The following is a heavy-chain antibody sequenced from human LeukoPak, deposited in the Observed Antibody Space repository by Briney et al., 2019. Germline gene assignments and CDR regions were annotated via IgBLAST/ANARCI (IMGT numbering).Heavy chain of an antibody. Sequence: GGSLRLSCAASGFTFSMYAMHWVRQAPGKGLEWVSFISRDSSSFYYADSVKGRFTISRDNAKNSLYLQMNSLRDEDTSVYYCARDYTWAFDNWGQGTMVTVSS. CDR1: GFTFSMYA. J-gene: IGHJ3*02. D-gene: IGHD3-16*01. V-gene: IGHV3-48*02. CDR2: ISRDSSSF. CDR3: ARDYTWAFDN.